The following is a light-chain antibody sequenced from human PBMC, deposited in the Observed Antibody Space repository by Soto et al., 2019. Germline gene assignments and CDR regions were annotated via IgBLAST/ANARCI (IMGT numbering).Light chain of an antibody. Sequence: DIQMTQSPSTLSPSVGDRVAITCRASQSISSWLAWYQQKPGKAPKLLIYDASTLESGVPSRFSGSGSGTEFTLTISSLQPDDFATYYCQQCASYPLTFGGGTKVDIK. CDR3: QQCASYPLT. CDR2: DAS. CDR1: QSISSW. J-gene: IGKJ4*01. V-gene: IGKV1-5*01.